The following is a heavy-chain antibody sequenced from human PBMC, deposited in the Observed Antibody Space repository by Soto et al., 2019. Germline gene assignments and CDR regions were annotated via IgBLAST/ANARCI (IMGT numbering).Heavy chain of an antibody. V-gene: IGHV1-69*13. CDR1: GGTFSSYA. Sequence: ASVKVSCKASGGTFSSYAISWVRQAPGQGLEWMGGIIPIFGTANYAQKFQGRVTITADESTSTAYMELSSLRSEDTAVYYCARDPQDPDDYYYYGMDVWGQGTTVTVSS. CDR3: ARDPQDPDDYYYYGMDV. CDR2: IIPIFGTA. J-gene: IGHJ6*02. D-gene: IGHD2-15*01.